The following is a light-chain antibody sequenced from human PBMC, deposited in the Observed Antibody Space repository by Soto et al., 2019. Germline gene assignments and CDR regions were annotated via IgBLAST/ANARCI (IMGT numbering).Light chain of an antibody. V-gene: IGLV2-14*01. J-gene: IGLJ3*02. Sequence: QSVLTQPASVSGSPGKSITISCTGTSSDDGGYNYVSWYQQHPGKAPKLMIYDVSNRPSGVSNRFSGSKSGNTASLTISGLQAEDEADYYCSSYTSSSTLEVFGGGTKLTVL. CDR1: SSDDGGYNY. CDR3: SSYTSSSTLEV. CDR2: DVS.